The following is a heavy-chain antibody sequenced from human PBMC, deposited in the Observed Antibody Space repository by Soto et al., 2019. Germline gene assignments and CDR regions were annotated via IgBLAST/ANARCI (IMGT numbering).Heavy chain of an antibody. CDR2: VSYGERNI. D-gene: IGHD3-16*01. CDR1: GFTFSTSD. J-gene: IGHJ4*02. Sequence: GSLRLSCVASGFTFSTSDMHWVRQAPGQGLEWVAVVSYGERNIYYADSVKGRFSVSRDNSKNTLFLHMXXLRAEXXAVXXXAKLVDKSLDDXWGQ. CDR3: AKLVDKSLDDX. V-gene: IGHV3-30*03.